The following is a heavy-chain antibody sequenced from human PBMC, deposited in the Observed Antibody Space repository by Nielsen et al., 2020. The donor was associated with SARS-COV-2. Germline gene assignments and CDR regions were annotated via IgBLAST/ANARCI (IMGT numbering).Heavy chain of an antibody. V-gene: IGHV1-69*05. Sequence: WVRQAPGQGLEWMGGIIPIFGTANYAQKLQGRVTMTTDTSTSTAYMELRSLRSDDTAVYYCARVDPSYYDFWSGYYWTYFDYWGQGTLVTVSS. J-gene: IGHJ4*02. D-gene: IGHD3-3*01. CDR2: IIPIFGTA. CDR3: ARVDPSYYDFWSGYYWTYFDY.